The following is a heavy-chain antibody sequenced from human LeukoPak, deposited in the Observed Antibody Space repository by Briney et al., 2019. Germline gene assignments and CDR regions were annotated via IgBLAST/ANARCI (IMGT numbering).Heavy chain of an antibody. CDR1: GFTFSSSW. D-gene: IGHD2-15*01. CDR2: INQDGSEK. V-gene: IGHV3-7*01. J-gene: IGHJ4*02. CDR3: ASVSWFKFDD. Sequence: PGGSLRLSCAASGFTFSSSWMSWVRQAPGKALERVATINQDGSEKYYVDSVKGRFTISRDNAKKSLYLQMNSLRAEDTAVYYCASVSWFKFDDWGQGMLVTVSS.